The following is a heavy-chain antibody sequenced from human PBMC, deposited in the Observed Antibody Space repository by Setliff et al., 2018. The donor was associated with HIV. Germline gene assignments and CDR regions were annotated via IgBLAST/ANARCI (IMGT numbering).Heavy chain of an antibody. J-gene: IGHJ6*03. V-gene: IGHV2-70*11. D-gene: IGHD6-19*01. CDR3: ARTQWKYYYYYMDV. Sequence: SGPTLVNPTQTLTLTCTFSGFSLSTSGMCVSWIRQPPGKALEWLARIDWDDDKYYSTSLKTRLTISKDTSKSQVVLTLTNMDPVDTATYFCARTQWKYYYYYMDVWGKGTTVTVSS. CDR1: GFSLSTSGMC. CDR2: IDWDDDK.